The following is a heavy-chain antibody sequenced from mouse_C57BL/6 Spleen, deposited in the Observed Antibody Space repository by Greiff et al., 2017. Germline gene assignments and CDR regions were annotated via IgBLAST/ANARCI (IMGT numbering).Heavy chain of an antibody. Sequence: QVQLKESGAELVRPGTSVKVSCKASGYAFTNYLIEWVKQRPGQGLEWIGVINPGSGGTNYNEKFKGKATLTADKSSSTAYMQLSSLTSEDSAVYFCARGIYYGNYLYYFDYWGQGTTLTVSS. J-gene: IGHJ2*01. CDR2: INPGSGGT. D-gene: IGHD2-1*01. CDR3: ARGIYYGNYLYYFDY. V-gene: IGHV1-54*01. CDR1: GYAFTNYL.